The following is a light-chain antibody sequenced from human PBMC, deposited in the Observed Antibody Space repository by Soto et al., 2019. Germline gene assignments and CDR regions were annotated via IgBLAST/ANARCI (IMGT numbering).Light chain of an antibody. Sequence: QSALTQPASVSGSPGQSITIYCTGISSDVGGYNYVSWYQQHPGKAPKLMIYDVSNRPSGVSNRFSGSKSGNTASLTISGLQADDEADYYCSSYTSSSTLFGTGTKVTVL. CDR1: SSDVGGYNY. V-gene: IGLV2-14*01. CDR2: DVS. CDR3: SSYTSSSTL. J-gene: IGLJ1*01.